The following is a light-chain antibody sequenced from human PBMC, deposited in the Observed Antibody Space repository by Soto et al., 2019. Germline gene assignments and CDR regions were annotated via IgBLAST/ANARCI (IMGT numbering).Light chain of an antibody. CDR2: GAF. CDR1: QSVTTN. CDR3: QERSGWPRGT. Sequence: DIVMTQSPATLSVSPGERVTLSCRASQSVTTNLAWYQQKPGKAPRLLIYGAFTRATGIPARFRGSGSGTDFTLTISSLEPEDFAVYYCQERSGWPRGTFGGGTKVDIK. J-gene: IGKJ4*01. V-gene: IGKV3-15*01.